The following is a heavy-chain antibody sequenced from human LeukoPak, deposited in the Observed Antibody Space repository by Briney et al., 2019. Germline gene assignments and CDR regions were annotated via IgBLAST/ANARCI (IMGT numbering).Heavy chain of an antibody. Sequence: SETLSLTCTVSGGSISSSSYYWSWIRQPPGKGLEWIGYIYYSGSTNYNPSLKSRVTISVDTSKNQFSLKLSSVTAADTAVYYCARHAYSYYYDSSGYSLSYFDYWGQGTLVTVSS. V-gene: IGHV4-61*05. D-gene: IGHD3-22*01. J-gene: IGHJ4*02. CDR3: ARHAYSYYYDSSGYSLSYFDY. CDR1: GGSISSSSYY. CDR2: IYYSGST.